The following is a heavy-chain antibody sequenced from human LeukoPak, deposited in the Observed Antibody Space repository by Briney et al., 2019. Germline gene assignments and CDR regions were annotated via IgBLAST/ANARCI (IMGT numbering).Heavy chain of an antibody. J-gene: IGHJ3*02. V-gene: IGHV4-39*01. CDR2: IFYSGST. Sequence: SETLSLTCTVSGGSISGSNYYWGWVRQPPGKGLEWIGSIFYSGSTYYNPSLKSRVTISIDTSRKQLSLRLSSVTAADTAIYYCESGVNFDAFHIWGQGTMVTVSS. CDR1: GGSISGSNYY. D-gene: IGHD2-21*01. CDR3: ESGVNFDAFHI.